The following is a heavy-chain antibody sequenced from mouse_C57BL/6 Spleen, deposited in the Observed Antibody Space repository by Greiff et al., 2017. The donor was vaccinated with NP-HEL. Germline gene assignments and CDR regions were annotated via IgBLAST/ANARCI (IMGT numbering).Heavy chain of an antibody. CDR3: ARGDDYDQGGYFDY. Sequence: VQLQQSGPELVKPGASVKLSCKASGYTFTSYDINWVQQRPGQGLEWIGWIYPRDGSPKYNEKFKGKATLTVDTSSSTAYMELHSLTSEDSAVYFCARGDDYDQGGYFDYWGQGTTLTVSS. V-gene: IGHV1-85*01. CDR1: GYTFTSYD. CDR2: IYPRDGSP. D-gene: IGHD2-4*01. J-gene: IGHJ2*01.